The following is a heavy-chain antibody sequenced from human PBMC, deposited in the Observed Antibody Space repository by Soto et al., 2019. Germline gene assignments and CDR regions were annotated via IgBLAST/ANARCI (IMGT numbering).Heavy chain of an antibody. D-gene: IGHD5-18*01. CDR2: IRSKAYGGTT. Sequence: GGSLRLSCTASGFTFGDYAMSWFRQAPGKGLEWVGFIRSKAYGGTTEYAASVKGRFTISRDDSKSIAYLQMNSLKTEDTAVYYCTEYVDTAMVTFYYYVMDVWGQGTTVTVSS. CDR1: GFTFGDYA. J-gene: IGHJ6*02. CDR3: TEYVDTAMVTFYYYVMDV. V-gene: IGHV3-49*03.